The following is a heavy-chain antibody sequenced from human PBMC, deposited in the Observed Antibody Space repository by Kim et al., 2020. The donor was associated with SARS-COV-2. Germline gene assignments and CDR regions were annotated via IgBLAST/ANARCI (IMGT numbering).Heavy chain of an antibody. J-gene: IGHJ4*02. CDR3: AIGASKLRFLNFEY. CDR2: ISGIGPNP. V-gene: IGHV3-23*01. D-gene: IGHD3-3*01. Sequence: GGSLRLSCAASGFTFSNYDMTWVRQAPGKGLEWVSDISGIGPNPYYADSVKCRFTISRDNSKNTLYLQLNSRRAEDTAVYYCAIGASKLRFLNFEYWGQGTLVTVSP. CDR1: GFTFSNYD.